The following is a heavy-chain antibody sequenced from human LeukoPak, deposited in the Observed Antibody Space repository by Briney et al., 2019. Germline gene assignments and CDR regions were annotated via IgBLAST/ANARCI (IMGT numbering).Heavy chain of an antibody. V-gene: IGHV4-59*01. CDR3: ARAEAVAGTHPFDY. CDR2: IYYSGST. Sequence: SETLSLTCTVSGGSIGSYYWSWIRQPPGKGLEWIGYIYYSGSTNYNPSLKSRVTISVDTSKNQFSLKLSSVTAADTAVYYCARAEAVAGTHPFDYWGQGTLVTVSS. CDR1: GGSIGSYY. J-gene: IGHJ4*02. D-gene: IGHD6-19*01.